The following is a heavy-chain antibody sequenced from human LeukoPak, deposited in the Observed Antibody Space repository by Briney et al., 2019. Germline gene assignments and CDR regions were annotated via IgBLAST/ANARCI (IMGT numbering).Heavy chain of an antibody. CDR1: GYTFTSYD. CDR2: MNPNSGNT. D-gene: IGHD6-19*01. J-gene: IGHJ6*02. V-gene: IGHV1-8*01. CDR3: ASRAGVAVAGTFHYYYGMDV. Sequence: ASVKVSCKASGYTFTSYDINWVRQATGQGLEWMGWMNPNSGNTGYAQKFQGRVTMTRNTSISTAYMELSSLRSEDTAVYYCASRAGVAVAGTFHYYYGMDVWGQGTTVTVSS.